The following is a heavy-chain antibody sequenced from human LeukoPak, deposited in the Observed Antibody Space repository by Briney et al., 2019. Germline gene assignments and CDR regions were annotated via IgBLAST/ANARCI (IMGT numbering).Heavy chain of an antibody. D-gene: IGHD6-19*01. J-gene: IGHJ4*02. CDR1: GFTFSSYS. CDR2: ISSSSSYI. V-gene: IGHV3-21*01. CDR3: ARDLYSSGWSHYFDY. Sequence: PGGSLRLSCAASGFTFSSYSVNWVRQAPGKGLEWVSSISSSSSYIYYADSVKGRFTISRDNAKNSLYLQMNSLRAEDTAVYYCARDLYSSGWSHYFDYWGQGTLVTVSS.